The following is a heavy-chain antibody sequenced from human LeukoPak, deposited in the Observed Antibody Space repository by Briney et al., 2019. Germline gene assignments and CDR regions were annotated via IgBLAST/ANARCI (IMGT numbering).Heavy chain of an antibody. CDR2: IYYSGTT. Sequence: SETLSLTCTVSGDSINNYYWSWIRQPPGKGLEWIGFIYYSGTTNYNPSLKSRVTISVDTSKNQFSLKLSSMTAADTAVYYCARGALLWFGDRMEYYFDYWGQGTLLTVSS. V-gene: IGHV4-59*01. D-gene: IGHD3-10*01. J-gene: IGHJ4*02. CDR3: ARGALLWFGDRMEYYFDY. CDR1: GDSINNYY.